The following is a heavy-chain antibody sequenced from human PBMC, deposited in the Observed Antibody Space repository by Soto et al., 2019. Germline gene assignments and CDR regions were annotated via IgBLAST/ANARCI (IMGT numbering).Heavy chain of an antibody. Sequence: VESLKIYCNGSGYSFTSYWISWVRQMPWKGLEWMGRIDPSDSYTNYSPSFQGHVTISADKSISTAYLQWSSLKASDTAMYYCARRRVVAADYYYYYGMDVWGQGTTVTVSS. CDR2: IDPSDSYT. CDR1: GYSFTSYW. D-gene: IGHD2-15*01. V-gene: IGHV5-10-1*01. J-gene: IGHJ6*02. CDR3: ARRRVVAADYYYYYGMDV.